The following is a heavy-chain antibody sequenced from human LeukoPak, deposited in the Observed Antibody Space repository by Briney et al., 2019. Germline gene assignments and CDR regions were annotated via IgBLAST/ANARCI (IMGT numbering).Heavy chain of an antibody. CDR1: GGSISSSSYY. J-gene: IGHJ3*02. CDR3: ARGKKRITIFGVADHDAFDI. Sequence: SETLSLTCTVSGGSISSSSYYWGWIRQPPGKGLEWIGSIYYSGSTYYNPSLKSRVTISVDTSKNQFSLKLSSVTAADTAVYYCARGKKRITIFGVADHDAFDIWGRGTMVTVSS. V-gene: IGHV4-39*07. D-gene: IGHD3-3*01. CDR2: IYYSGST.